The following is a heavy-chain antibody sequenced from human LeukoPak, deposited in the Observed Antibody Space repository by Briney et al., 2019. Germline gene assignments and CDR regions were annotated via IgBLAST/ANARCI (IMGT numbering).Heavy chain of an antibody. CDR3: IEDYFDY. CDR1: GFTFSDYY. D-gene: IGHD3-22*01. J-gene: IGHJ4*02. Sequence: GSLRLSCATSGFTFSDYYMSWIRQPPGKGLEWIGYIYYSGSTNYNPSLKSRVTISVETSKNQFSLKLSSVYYCARVTGYMIEDYFDYWGQGTLVTVSS. CDR2: IYYSGST. V-gene: IGHV4-59*01.